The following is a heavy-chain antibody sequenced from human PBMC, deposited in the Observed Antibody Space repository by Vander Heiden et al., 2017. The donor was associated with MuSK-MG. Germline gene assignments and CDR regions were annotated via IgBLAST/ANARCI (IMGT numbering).Heavy chain of an antibody. Sequence: VKLVQSGAEVKKPGSSVKVACKAAGGTFSSYAISWVRQAPGQGLEWMGGIIPIFGTANYAQKCQGRVTITADESTSTAYMELSSLRSEETAVYYCARSRGQLVGRSYWYFDLWGRGTLVTVSS. D-gene: IGHD6-6*01. J-gene: IGHJ2*01. V-gene: IGHV1-69*01. CDR1: GGTFSSYA. CDR3: ARSRGQLVGRSYWYFDL. CDR2: IIPIFGTA.